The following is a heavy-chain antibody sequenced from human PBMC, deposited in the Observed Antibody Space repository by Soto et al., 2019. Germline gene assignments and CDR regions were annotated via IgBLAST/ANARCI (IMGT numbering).Heavy chain of an antibody. CDR1: GYSFTSYW. CDR3: ARLDVPAAMFQACWFDP. Sequence: GESLKISCKGSGYSFTSYWIGWVRQMPGKGLEWMGIIYPGDSDTRYSPSFQGQVTISADKSISTAYLQWSSLKASDTAMYYCARLDVPAAMFQACWFDPWGQGTLVTVSS. J-gene: IGHJ5*02. D-gene: IGHD2-2*01. CDR2: IYPGDSDT. V-gene: IGHV5-51*01.